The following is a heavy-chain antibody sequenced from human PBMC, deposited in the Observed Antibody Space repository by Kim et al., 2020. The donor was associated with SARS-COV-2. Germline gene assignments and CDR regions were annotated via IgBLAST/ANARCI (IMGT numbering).Heavy chain of an antibody. CDR2: INHSGST. D-gene: IGHD2-2*02. J-gene: IGHJ5*02. Sequence: SETLSLTCAVYGGSFSGYYWSWIRQPPGKGLEWIGEINHSGSTNYNPSLKSRVTISVDTSKNQFSLKLSSVTAADTAVYYCARGARRAAVPAAISLNLGGNWFDPWGQGTLVTVSS. V-gene: IGHV4-34*01. CDR1: GGSFSGYY. CDR3: ARGARRAAVPAAISLNLGGNWFDP.